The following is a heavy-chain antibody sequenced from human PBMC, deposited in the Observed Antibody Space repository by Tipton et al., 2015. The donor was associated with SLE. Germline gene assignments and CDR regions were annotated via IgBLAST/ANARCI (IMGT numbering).Heavy chain of an antibody. V-gene: IGHV3-48*03. CDR2: ITSAGAI. CDR3: AKSVGGSGYSYGMDV. J-gene: IGHJ6*02. D-gene: IGHD3-3*01. CDR1: GFTFSSYE. Sequence: SLRLSCATSGFTFSSYEMIWVRQAPGKGLEWVSSITSAGAIYYADSVKDRFTISRDNGKNTLYLQMNSLRAEDTAVYYCAKSVGGSGYSYGMDVWGQGTTVTVSS.